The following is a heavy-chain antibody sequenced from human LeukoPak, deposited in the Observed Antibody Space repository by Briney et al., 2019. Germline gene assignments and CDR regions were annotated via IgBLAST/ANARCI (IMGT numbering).Heavy chain of an antibody. CDR2: ISGYNGNT. Sequence: ASVKVSCKASGYSFSSYGISWVRQAPGQGLEWMGWISGYNGNTNYAQKFQGRVTITTDESTSTAYMELSSLRSEDTAVYYCASSKWGVWGAKPYNWFDPWGQGTLVTVSS. J-gene: IGHJ5*02. D-gene: IGHD3-10*01. CDR3: ASSKWGVWGAKPYNWFDP. V-gene: IGHV1-18*01. CDR1: GYSFSSYG.